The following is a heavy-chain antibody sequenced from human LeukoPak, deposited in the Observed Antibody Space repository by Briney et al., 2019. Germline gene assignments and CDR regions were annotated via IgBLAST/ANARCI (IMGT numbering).Heavy chain of an antibody. J-gene: IGHJ4*02. CDR1: GFTFSSYG. Sequence: GGSLRLSCAASGFTFSSYGMHWVRQAPGKGLEWVALIWYDGSNKYSADSVKGRFTISRDNSKNTLYLQMNSLRAEDTAVYYCARDSYCSGGSCSYSFDYWGQGTLVTVSS. CDR3: ARDSYCSGGSCSYSFDY. V-gene: IGHV3-33*01. CDR2: IWYDGSNK. D-gene: IGHD2-15*01.